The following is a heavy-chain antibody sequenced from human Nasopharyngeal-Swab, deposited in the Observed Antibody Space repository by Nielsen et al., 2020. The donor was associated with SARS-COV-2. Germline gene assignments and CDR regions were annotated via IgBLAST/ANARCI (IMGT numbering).Heavy chain of an antibody. J-gene: IGHJ6*02. CDR1: GGSFSGYY. CDR2: INHSGST. CDR3: ARNHYYGSGSYYPLHYYYYGVDV. D-gene: IGHD3-10*01. V-gene: IGHV4-34*01. Sequence: SETLSLTCAVYGGSFSGYYWSWIRQPPGKGLEWIGEINHSGSTNYNPSLKSRVTISVDTSKNQFSLKLSSVTAADTAVYYCARNHYYGSGSYYPLHYYYYGVDVWGQGTAVTVSS.